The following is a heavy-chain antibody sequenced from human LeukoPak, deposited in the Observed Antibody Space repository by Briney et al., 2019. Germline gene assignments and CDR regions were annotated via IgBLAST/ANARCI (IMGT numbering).Heavy chain of an antibody. Sequence: PGGSLRLSCAASGFTFSSYGMHWVRQAPGKGLEWVAVISYDGSNKYYADSVKGRFTISRDNSKNTLYLQMNSLRAEDTAVYYCASVRYFDWPPPKDWGQGTLVTVSS. CDR3: ASVRYFDWPPPKD. D-gene: IGHD3-9*01. CDR1: GFTFSSYG. CDR2: ISYDGSNK. J-gene: IGHJ4*02. V-gene: IGHV3-30*03.